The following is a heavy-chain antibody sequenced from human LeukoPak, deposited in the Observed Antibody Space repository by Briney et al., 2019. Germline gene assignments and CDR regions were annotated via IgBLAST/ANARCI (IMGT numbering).Heavy chain of an antibody. J-gene: IGHJ6*03. D-gene: IGHD2-2*01. V-gene: IGHV1-18*01. CDR1: GYTFLSHG. Sequence: ASVKVSCKASGYTFLSHGFSWVRQAPGQGLEWMGWTSANNCNTNYAQRLQGRVTMTTETSTNTAYMELRTLRSDNTAVYYCARSQAVVSSSLYYHYMDVWGKGTTIIVSS. CDR2: TSANNCNT. CDR3: ARSQAVVSSSLYYHYMDV.